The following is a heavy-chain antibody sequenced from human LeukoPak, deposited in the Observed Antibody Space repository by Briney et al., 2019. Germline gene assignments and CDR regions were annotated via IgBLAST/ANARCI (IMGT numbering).Heavy chain of an antibody. CDR1: GGSFSGYY. Sequence: NTSETLSLTCAVYGGSFSGYYWSWIRQPPGKGLEWIGEINHSGSTNYNPSLKSRVTISVDTSKNQFSLKLSSVTAADTAVYYCARDDSYYGMDVWGQGTTVTVSS. CDR2: INHSGST. V-gene: IGHV4-34*01. J-gene: IGHJ6*02. CDR3: ARDDSYYGMDV.